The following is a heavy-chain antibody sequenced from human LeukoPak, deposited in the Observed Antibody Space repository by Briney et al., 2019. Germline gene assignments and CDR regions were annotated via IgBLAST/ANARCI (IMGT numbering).Heavy chain of an antibody. CDR2: INTNTGNP. D-gene: IGHD1-26*01. CDR1: GYTFTSYF. V-gene: IGHV7-4-1*02. J-gene: IGHJ5*02. CDR3: ARDHGSQRYWFDP. Sequence: GASVKVSCKASGYTFTSYFMHWVRQAPGQGLEWMGWINTNTGNPAYAQGFTGRFVFSLDTSASTAYLQISSLKAEDTAVYYCARDHGSQRYWFDPWGQGTLVTVSS.